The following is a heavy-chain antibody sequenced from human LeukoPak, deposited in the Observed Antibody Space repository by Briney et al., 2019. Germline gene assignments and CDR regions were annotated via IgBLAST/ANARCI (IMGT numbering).Heavy chain of an antibody. CDR2: IYYSGST. CDR3: ARGVYDSSGYYGFDP. CDR1: GGSISSGGYY. D-gene: IGHD3-22*01. Sequence: SETLSLTCTVSGGSISSGGYYWSWIRQHPGKGLEWIGYIYYSGSTYYNPSLKSRVTISVDTSKNQFSLKLSSVTAADTAVYYGARGVYDSSGYYGFDPWGQGTLVTVSS. V-gene: IGHV4-31*03. J-gene: IGHJ5*02.